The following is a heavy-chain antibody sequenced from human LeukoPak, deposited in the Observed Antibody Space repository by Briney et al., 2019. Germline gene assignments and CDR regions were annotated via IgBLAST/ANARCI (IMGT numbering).Heavy chain of an antibody. V-gene: IGHV4-34*01. CDR2: INHSGST. Sequence: PPRKGLEWIGEINHSGSTNYNPSLKSRVTISVDTSKNQFSLKLSSVTAADTAVYYCARGYNFFDYWGQGTLVTVSS. D-gene: IGHD1-20*01. J-gene: IGHJ4*02. CDR3: ARGYNFFDY.